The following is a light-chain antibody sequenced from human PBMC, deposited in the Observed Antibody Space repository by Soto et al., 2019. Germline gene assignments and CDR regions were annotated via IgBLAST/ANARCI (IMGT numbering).Light chain of an antibody. CDR2: AAS. V-gene: IGKV3-20*01. CDR1: QSVSSNY. J-gene: IGKJ2*01. Sequence: EIVLTQSPGTLSLSPGERATLSCRASQSVSSNYLAWYQQKPGQAPRLLIYAASIRATGLPDRFSGSGSGIDFTLTISRLEPEDFAVYYCQQYGSSYTFGQGTKLEIK. CDR3: QQYGSSYT.